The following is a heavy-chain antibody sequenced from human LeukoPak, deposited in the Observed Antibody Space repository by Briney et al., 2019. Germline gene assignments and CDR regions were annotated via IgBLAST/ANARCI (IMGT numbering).Heavy chain of an antibody. J-gene: IGHJ4*02. D-gene: IGHD2-21*02. V-gene: IGHV4-31*03. CDR1: GVSISSGGYY. Sequence: SQTLSLTCTVSGVSISSGGYYWSWIRQHPGKGLEWIGYIYYSGSTYYNPSLKSRVTISVDTSKNQFSLKLSSVTAADTAVYYCARVSACGGDCYPFDYWGQGTLVTVSS. CDR3: ARVSACGGDCYPFDY. CDR2: IYYSGST.